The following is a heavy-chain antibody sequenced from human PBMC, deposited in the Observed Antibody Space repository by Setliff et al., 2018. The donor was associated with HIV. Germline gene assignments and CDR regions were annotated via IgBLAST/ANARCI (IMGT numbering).Heavy chain of an antibody. J-gene: IGHJ4*02. Sequence: ASVKVSCKASGYTFTGYYMHWVRQAPGQGLEWMGRINPNSGGTNYAPKFQGRVTMSVDTSKKQIFLRLTSVTAADTAVYYCSTFKLNTPRISGGSGPFDYWGQGTLVTVSS. CDR3: STFKLNTPRISGGSGPFDY. V-gene: IGHV1-2*06. D-gene: IGHD2-15*01. CDR1: GYTFTGYY. CDR2: INPNSGGT.